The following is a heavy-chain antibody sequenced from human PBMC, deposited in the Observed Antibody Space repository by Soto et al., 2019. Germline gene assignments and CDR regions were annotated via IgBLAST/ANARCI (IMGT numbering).Heavy chain of an antibody. CDR3: AADLGWYFDL. CDR1: GFNFTSSA. V-gene: IGHV1-58*01. J-gene: IGHJ2*01. Sequence: QMQLVQSGPEVKKPGTSVKVSCKATGFNFTSSAVQWVRQARGQRLEWIGWIVVGSGNTNYAQNFQERVTITRDMSTSTAYMELSSLRSEDTAVYYCAADLGWYFDLWGRGTLVTVSS. CDR2: IVVGSGNT.